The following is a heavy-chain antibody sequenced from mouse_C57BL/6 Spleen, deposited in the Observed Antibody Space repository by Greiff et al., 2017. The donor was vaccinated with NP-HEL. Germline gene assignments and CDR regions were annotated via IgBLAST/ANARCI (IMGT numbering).Heavy chain of an antibody. V-gene: IGHV3-6*01. CDR2: ISYDGSN. CDR3: AREAVLYDYDEGTMDY. J-gene: IGHJ4*01. CDR1: GYSITSGYY. Sequence: EVKLQESGPGLVKPSQSLSLTCSVTGYSITSGYYWNWIRQFPGNKLEWMGYISYDGSNNYNPSLKNRISITRDTSKNQFFLKLNSVTTEDTATYYCAREAVLYDYDEGTMDYWGQGTSVTVSS. D-gene: IGHD2-4*01.